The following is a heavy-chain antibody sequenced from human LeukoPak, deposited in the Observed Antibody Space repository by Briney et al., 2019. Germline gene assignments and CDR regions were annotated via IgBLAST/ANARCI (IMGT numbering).Heavy chain of an antibody. J-gene: IGHJ6*03. Sequence: GGTLRLSCAASGFTFSSYGMSWVRQAPGKGLEWVSAISGSGGSTYYADSVKDRFTISRDNSKNTLYLQMNSLRAEDTAVYYCAKDGRITMVRGVDYYYYYYMDVWGKGTTVTISS. CDR1: GFTFSSYG. V-gene: IGHV3-23*01. CDR3: AKDGRITMVRGVDYYYYYYMDV. CDR2: ISGSGGST. D-gene: IGHD3-10*01.